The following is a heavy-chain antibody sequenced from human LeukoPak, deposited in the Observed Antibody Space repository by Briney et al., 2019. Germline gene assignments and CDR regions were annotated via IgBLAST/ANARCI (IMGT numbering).Heavy chain of an antibody. D-gene: IGHD3-10*01. CDR1: GYTFSVYY. CDR2: INPNSGGT. CDR3: ARGLYGSGSPVDY. V-gene: IGHV1-2*02. J-gene: IGHJ4*02. Sequence: ASVKVSCKASGYTFSVYYIHWLRQAPGQGLEWMGWINPNSGGTNYAQKFQGRVTMTRDTSISTAYMELSRLRSDDTAVYYCARGLYGSGSPVDYWGQGTLVTVSS.